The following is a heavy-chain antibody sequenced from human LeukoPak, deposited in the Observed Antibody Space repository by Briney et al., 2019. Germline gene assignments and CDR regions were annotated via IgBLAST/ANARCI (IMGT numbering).Heavy chain of an antibody. CDR2: IYYSGST. Sequence: PSETLSLTCTVSGGSISSYYWSWIRQPPGKGLEWIGYIYYSGSTNYNPSLKSRVTISVDTSKNQFSLKLSSVTAADTAVYYCARHEGNYDYYYGMDVWGQGTTVTVSS. CDR3: ARHEGNYDYYYGMDV. CDR1: GGSISSYY. J-gene: IGHJ6*02. D-gene: IGHD4-23*01. V-gene: IGHV4-59*08.